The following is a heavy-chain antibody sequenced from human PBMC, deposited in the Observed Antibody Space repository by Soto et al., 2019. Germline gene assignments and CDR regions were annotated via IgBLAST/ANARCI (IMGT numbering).Heavy chain of an antibody. J-gene: IGHJ4*02. CDR3: ARVWFGGYDY. V-gene: IGHV1-8*01. Sequence: ASEKVSCKASGYSFASYDINWVRQATGQGLEWMGWMNPNSGNTGYAQKFQGRVTMTRNASISTAYMELSSLRSEDTAVYYCARVWFGGYDYWGQGTLVTVSS. D-gene: IGHD3-10*01. CDR1: GYSFASYD. CDR2: MNPNSGNT.